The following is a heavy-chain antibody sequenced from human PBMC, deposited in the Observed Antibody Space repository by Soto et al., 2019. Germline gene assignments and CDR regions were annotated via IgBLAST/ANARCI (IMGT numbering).Heavy chain of an antibody. Sequence: QVQPQQGGAGLLKPSETLSLTCAVYGGSFSGYYWSWIPQPPGKGLEWIGEINHSGSTNYNPSLKSRVTISVDTSKNQFSLKLSSVTAADTAVYYCARGLRYYYGSGSYNFDYWGQGTLVTVSS. D-gene: IGHD3-10*01. CDR2: INHSGST. CDR1: GGSFSGYY. CDR3: ARGLRYYYGSGSYNFDY. V-gene: IGHV4-34*01. J-gene: IGHJ4*02.